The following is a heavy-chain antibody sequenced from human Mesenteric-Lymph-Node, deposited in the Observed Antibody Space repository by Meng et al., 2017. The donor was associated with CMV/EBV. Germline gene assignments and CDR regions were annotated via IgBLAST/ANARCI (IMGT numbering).Heavy chain of an antibody. CDR3: AKSTGHRFYYFDY. CDR2: VSWDGDST. J-gene: IGHJ4*02. V-gene: IGHV3-43*01. Sequence: GESLKISCAASGFTLDDYTMHWVRQVPGKGLEWVSLVSWDGDSTYYADSVKGRFTISRDNNKSSLYLQMDSLRGEDTAFYYCAKSTGHRFYYFDYWGQGTLVTVSS. D-gene: IGHD3-10*01. CDR1: GFTLDDYT.